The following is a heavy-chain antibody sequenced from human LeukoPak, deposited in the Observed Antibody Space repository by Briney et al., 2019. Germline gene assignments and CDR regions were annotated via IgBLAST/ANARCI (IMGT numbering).Heavy chain of an antibody. J-gene: IGHJ4*02. V-gene: IGHV3-48*03. D-gene: IGHD4-17*01. CDR3: ARLGDDYGSYSGQVDY. Sequence: GGSLRLSCAASGFTFSSSEMNWVRQAPGKGLEWVSYISSGGSGRYYADSVKGRFTISRDNSENTLHLQMNSLRAEDTAVYYCARLGDDYGSYSGQVDYWGQGTLVSVSS. CDR1: GFTFSSSE. CDR2: ISSGGSGR.